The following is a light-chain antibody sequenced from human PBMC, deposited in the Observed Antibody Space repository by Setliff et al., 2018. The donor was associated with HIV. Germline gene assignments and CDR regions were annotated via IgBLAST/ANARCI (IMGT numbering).Light chain of an antibody. J-gene: IGLJ1*01. CDR1: SSDICSSNF. CDR3: SSYSINNLYV. CDR2: NVD. V-gene: IGLV2-14*03. Sequence: QSALPQPASVSGSPGQSITISCTGTSSDICSSNFVSWYQQHPGKAPKVMIYNVDKRPSGVSNRFSGSKSGNTASLTISGLQTEDEADYYCSSYSINNLYVFATGTKV.